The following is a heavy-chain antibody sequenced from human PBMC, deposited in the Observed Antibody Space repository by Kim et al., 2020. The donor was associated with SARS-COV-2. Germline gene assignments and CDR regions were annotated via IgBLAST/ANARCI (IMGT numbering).Heavy chain of an antibody. CDR3: TREVGGLLWFGELLFDY. D-gene: IGHD3-10*01. J-gene: IGHJ4*02. Sequence: GGSLRLSCTASGFTFGDYAMSWFRQAPGKGLEWVGFIRSKAYGGTTEYAASVKGRFTISRDDSKSIAYLQMNSLKTEDTAVYYCTREVGGLLWFGELLFDYWGQGTLVTVSS. CDR2: IRSKAYGGTT. V-gene: IGHV3-49*03. CDR1: GFTFGDYA.